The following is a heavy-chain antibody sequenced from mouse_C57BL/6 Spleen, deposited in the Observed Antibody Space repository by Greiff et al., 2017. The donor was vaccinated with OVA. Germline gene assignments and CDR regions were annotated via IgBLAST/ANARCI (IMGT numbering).Heavy chain of an antibody. CDR2: IYPGSGST. CDR1: GYTFTSYW. CDR3: VYDGYY. D-gene: IGHD2-3*01. J-gene: IGHJ2*01. V-gene: IGHV1-55*01. Sequence: QVQLQQPGAELVKPGASVKMSCKASGYTFTSYWITWVKQRPGQGLEWIGDIYPGSGSTNYNEKFKSKATLTVATSSRTAYMQLSSLTSEDSAVYYCVYDGYYWGQGTTLTVSS.